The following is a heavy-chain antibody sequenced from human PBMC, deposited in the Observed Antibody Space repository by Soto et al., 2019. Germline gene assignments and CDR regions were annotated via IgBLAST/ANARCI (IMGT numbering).Heavy chain of an antibody. D-gene: IGHD2-2*01. CDR3: AKDGYQLLTYLDY. CDR1: GFTFSSYG. Sequence: QVQLVESGGGVVQPGRSLRLSCAASGFTFSSYGMHWVRQAPGKGPEWVAVISYDGSNKYYADSVKGRFTISRDNSKNTLYLQMNSLRAEDTAVYYCAKDGYQLLTYLDYWGQGTLVTVSS. J-gene: IGHJ4*02. V-gene: IGHV3-30*18. CDR2: ISYDGSNK.